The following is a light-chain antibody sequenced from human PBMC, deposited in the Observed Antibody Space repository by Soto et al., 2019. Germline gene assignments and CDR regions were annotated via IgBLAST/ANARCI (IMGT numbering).Light chain of an antibody. CDR1: SSNIGSNY. Sequence: QSVLTQPPSASGTPGQRVTISCSGSSSNIGSNYVYWYQQLPGTAPKLLIYRNNQRPSGVPDRFSSSKSGTSASLAISGLRSEDEADYYCAAWDDSLSGVVFGRGTKLTVL. CDR3: AAWDDSLSGVV. V-gene: IGLV1-47*01. J-gene: IGLJ2*01. CDR2: RNN.